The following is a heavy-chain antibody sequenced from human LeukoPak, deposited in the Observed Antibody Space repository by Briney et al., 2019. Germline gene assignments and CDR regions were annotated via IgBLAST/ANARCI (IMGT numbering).Heavy chain of an antibody. CDR3: ANSGGSYYRDAFDI. J-gene: IGHJ3*02. CDR1: EFTFSSYA. CDR2: ISGSGSST. Sequence: GGSLRLSCAASEFTFSSYAMNWVRQAPGKGLEWVSAISGSGSSTYYVDSVKGRFTISRDNSKNTLYLQMNSLRAEDTAVYYCANSGGSYYRDAFDIWGQGTMVTVSS. D-gene: IGHD1-26*01. V-gene: IGHV3-23*01.